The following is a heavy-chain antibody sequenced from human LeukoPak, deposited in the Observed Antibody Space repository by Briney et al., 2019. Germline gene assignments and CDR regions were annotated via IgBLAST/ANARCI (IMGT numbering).Heavy chain of an antibody. CDR2: IYHSGST. CDR3: ARLAGYCSGGSCYSDY. CDR1: GGSISSSNW. J-gene: IGHJ4*02. V-gene: IGHV4-4*02. Sequence: GTLSLTCAVSGGSISSSNWWSWVRQPPGKGLEWIGEIYHSGSTNYNPSLKSRVTISVDTSKNQFSLKLSSVTAADTAVYYCARLAGYCSGGSCYSDYWGQGTLVTVSS. D-gene: IGHD2-15*01.